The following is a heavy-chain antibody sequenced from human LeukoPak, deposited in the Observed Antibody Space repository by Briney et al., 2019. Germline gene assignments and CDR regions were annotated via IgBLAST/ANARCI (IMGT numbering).Heavy chain of an antibody. Sequence: GSLRLSFSASGFTLSSNYMSWVRQAPGKGLGWVSVIYSGGSTYYADSVKGRFTISRDNSKNTLYLQMNSLRAEDTAVYYCARFGEYSDSYGMDVWGQGTTVTVSS. V-gene: IGHV3-66*01. CDR2: IYSGGST. CDR1: GFTLSSNY. J-gene: IGHJ6*02. CDR3: ARFGEYSDSYGMDV. D-gene: IGHD3-10*01.